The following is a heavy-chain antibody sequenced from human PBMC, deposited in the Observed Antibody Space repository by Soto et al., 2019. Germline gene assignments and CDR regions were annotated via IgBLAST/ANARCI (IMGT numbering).Heavy chain of an antibody. V-gene: IGHV1-69*08. D-gene: IGHD6-13*01. Sequence: QVQLVQSGAEVKKPGSSVKVSCKASGGTFSSYTISWVRQAPGQGLEWMGRIIPILGIANYAQKFQGRVTITADKATSTAYMELSSLRSEDTAVYYWARDEGAAAARDYYSGMDVWGQGTTVTVSS. J-gene: IGHJ6*02. CDR2: IIPILGIA. CDR3: ARDEGAAAARDYYSGMDV. CDR1: GGTFSSYT.